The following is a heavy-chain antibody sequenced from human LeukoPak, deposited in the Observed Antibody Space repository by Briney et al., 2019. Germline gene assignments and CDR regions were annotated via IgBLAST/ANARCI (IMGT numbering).Heavy chain of an antibody. CDR1: GFTLRSYS. J-gene: IGHJ4*02. D-gene: IGHD3-22*01. Sequence: PGGSLRLSCAASGFTLRSYSTNWVRQAPGKGLEWVSSISVRSNYIYYADSVRGRFRISRDDARDSLFLEMNSLRAEDTAVYYCVRLRRNSDTSGFYYYYDLWGQGTLVTVSS. V-gene: IGHV3-21*01. CDR3: VRLRRNSDTSGFYYYYDL. CDR2: ISVRSNYI.